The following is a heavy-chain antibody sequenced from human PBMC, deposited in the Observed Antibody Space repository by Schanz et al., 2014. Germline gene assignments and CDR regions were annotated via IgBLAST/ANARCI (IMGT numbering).Heavy chain of an antibody. Sequence: QLQLQESGPGLVKPSETLSLICSVSGGSINSNSYYWGWIRQPPGKGLEWIGNVFYTGTTYTNPSLRSRLTLSVDTSNNHFPLNRTSVPAADTAVYFCARHGPLAGIPLDYWGRGTLVTVSS. D-gene: IGHD6-19*01. V-gene: IGHV4-39*01. J-gene: IGHJ4*02. CDR2: VFYTGTT. CDR1: GGSINSNSYY. CDR3: ARHGPLAGIPLDY.